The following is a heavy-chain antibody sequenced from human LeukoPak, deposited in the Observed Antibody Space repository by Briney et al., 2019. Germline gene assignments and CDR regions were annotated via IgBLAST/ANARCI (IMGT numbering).Heavy chain of an antibody. J-gene: IGHJ5*02. V-gene: IGHV4-30-4*01. CDR3: ARSPIHFWFDP. Sequence: SETLSLTCTVSGGSISSGGFYWSWIRQYPGKGLEWIGYIYYSGSTYYNPSLKSRVTISVDTSKNQFSLKLSSVTAADTAVYYCARSPIHFWFDPWGQGTLVTVSS. CDR1: GGSISSGGFY. D-gene: IGHD3-3*02. CDR2: IYYSGST.